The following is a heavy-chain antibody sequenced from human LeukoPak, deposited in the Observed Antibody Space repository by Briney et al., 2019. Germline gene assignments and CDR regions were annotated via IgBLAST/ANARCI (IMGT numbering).Heavy chain of an antibody. D-gene: IGHD2-21*02. Sequence: PGGSLRLSCAASGFSVSNYYMSWVRQAPGKGLEWVSVIYSGGSTYYADSVKGRFTISRDNSKNTLYLQMNSLRAEDTAVYYCARAFCGGDCWGDAFDIWGQGTMVTVSS. CDR2: IYSGGST. CDR1: GFSVSNYY. CDR3: ARAFCGGDCWGDAFDI. V-gene: IGHV3-66*01. J-gene: IGHJ3*02.